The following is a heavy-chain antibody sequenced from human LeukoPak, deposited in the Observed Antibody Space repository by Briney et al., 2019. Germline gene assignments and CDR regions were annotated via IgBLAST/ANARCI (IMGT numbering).Heavy chain of an antibody. Sequence: SETLSLTCTVSSDSISSYYWSWIRQPPGKGLEWIGYIYYSGTTKYNPSLKSRVTISIDTSKNQFSLKLSSVTAADTAVYYCARAFTGSGYYYDAFDIWGQGTMVTVSS. CDR3: ARAFTGSGYYYDAFDI. J-gene: IGHJ3*02. V-gene: IGHV4-59*01. CDR1: SDSISSYY. D-gene: IGHD3-22*01. CDR2: IYYSGTT.